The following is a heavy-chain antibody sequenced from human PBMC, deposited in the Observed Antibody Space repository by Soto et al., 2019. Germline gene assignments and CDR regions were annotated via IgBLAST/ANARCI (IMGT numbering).Heavy chain of an antibody. CDR2: FDPEDGET. Sequence: ASVKVSCKVSGYTLTELSMHWVRQAPGKGLEWMGGFDPEDGETIYAQKFQGRVTMTEDTSTDTAYMELSSLRSEDTAVYYCATDLGRMATVTNYFDYWSQGTLVTVS. V-gene: IGHV1-24*01. CDR1: GYTLTELS. CDR3: ATDLGRMATVTNYFDY. D-gene: IGHD4-17*01. J-gene: IGHJ4*02.